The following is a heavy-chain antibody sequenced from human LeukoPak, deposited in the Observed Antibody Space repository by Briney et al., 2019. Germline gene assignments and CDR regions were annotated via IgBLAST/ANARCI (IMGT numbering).Heavy chain of an antibody. V-gene: IGHV1-69*04. Sequence: SVKVSCKASGGTFSSYAISWVRQAPGQGLEWMGRIIPILGIANYAQKFQGRVTITADKSTSTAYMELSSLRSEDTAVYYCARGSGYSGYDEYWGQGTLVTVSS. CDR1: GGTFSSYA. D-gene: IGHD5-12*01. CDR3: ARGSGYSGYDEY. J-gene: IGHJ4*02. CDR2: IIPILGIA.